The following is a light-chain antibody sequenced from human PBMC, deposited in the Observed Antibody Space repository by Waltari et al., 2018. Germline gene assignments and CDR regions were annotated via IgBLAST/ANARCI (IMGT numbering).Light chain of an antibody. Sequence: QSALTQPASVSGSPGQSITISCTGTSSDVGSYTLVSWYQQHPGKAPKLIIYAVSKRPSGASARFSGSKSGNTASLTISGPQAEDEADYYCCSYAGSTTRWVFGGGTKLTVL. CDR2: AVS. J-gene: IGLJ3*02. CDR3: CSYAGSTTRWV. CDR1: SSDVGSYTL. V-gene: IGLV2-23*02.